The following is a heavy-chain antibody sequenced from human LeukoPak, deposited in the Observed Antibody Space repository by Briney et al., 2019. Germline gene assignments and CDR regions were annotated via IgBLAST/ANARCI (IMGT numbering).Heavy chain of an antibody. D-gene: IGHD6-19*01. V-gene: IGHV3-23*01. J-gene: IGHJ4*02. CDR2: ISGSGGST. Sequence: GGSLRLSCAASGFTFSSYAISWVRQAPGKGLEWVSAISGSGGSTYYADSVKGWFTISRDNSKNTLYLQMNSLRAEDTAVYYCAKDPRISSGWWGSVNYFDYWGQGTLVTVSS. CDR3: AKDPRISSGWWGSVNYFDY. CDR1: GFTFSSYA.